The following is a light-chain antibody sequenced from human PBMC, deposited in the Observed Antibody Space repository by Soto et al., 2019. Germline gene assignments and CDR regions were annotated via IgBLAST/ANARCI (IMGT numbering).Light chain of an antibody. CDR2: KAS. CDR1: QTISSW. V-gene: IGKV1-5*03. Sequence: EIQMTQSPSTLSRSVVATVTITRRASQTISSWLAWYQQKPGKAPKLLIYKASTLKSGVPSRFSGSGSGTEFTLTISSLQSEDFAVYYCQKYNNWPWTFGKGNKGDIK. CDR3: QKYNNWPWT. J-gene: IGKJ1*01.